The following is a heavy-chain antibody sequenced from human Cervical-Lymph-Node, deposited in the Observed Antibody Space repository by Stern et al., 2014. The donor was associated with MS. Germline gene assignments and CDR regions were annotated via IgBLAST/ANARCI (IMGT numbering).Heavy chain of an antibody. CDR2: ISYDGRDK. Sequence: VQLEESGGGVVQPGRSLRLSCAASGFVFRRYALHWVRQAPGKGPEWVALISYDGRDKYYTDSVKGRFTVSRDNSNNTVDLEMNSLRLEDTAVYYCAKGGSGSYLDWGQGSLVTVSS. CDR1: GFVFRRYA. J-gene: IGHJ4*02. D-gene: IGHD1-26*01. CDR3: AKGGSGSYLD. V-gene: IGHV3-30*04.